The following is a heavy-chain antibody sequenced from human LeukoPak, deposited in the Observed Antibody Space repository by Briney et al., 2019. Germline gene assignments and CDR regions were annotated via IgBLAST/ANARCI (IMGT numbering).Heavy chain of an antibody. CDR3: AIFGDCTSTSCYYYYYYGMDV. D-gene: IGHD2-2*01. Sequence: ASVKVSCKASGYTFTSYGMSWVRQAPGQGLEWMGWISAYNGKTDYAQKLQGRDTMTTDTSTSTAYMELRSLRSDYTAVYYCAIFGDCTSTSCYYYYYYGMDVWGQGTTVTVSS. J-gene: IGHJ6*02. CDR1: GYTFTSYG. CDR2: ISAYNGKT. V-gene: IGHV1-18*01.